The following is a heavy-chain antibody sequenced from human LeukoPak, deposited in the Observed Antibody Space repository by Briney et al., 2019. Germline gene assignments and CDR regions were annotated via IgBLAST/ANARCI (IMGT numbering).Heavy chain of an antibody. J-gene: IGHJ6*03. D-gene: IGHD2-15*01. V-gene: IGHV1-18*01. CDR2: ISAYNGNT. CDR1: GYTFTSYG. Sequence: ASVKVSCKASGYTFTSYGISWVRQAPGQGLEWMGWISAYNGNTNYAQKLQGRVTMTTDTSTSTAYMELRSLRSDDTAVYYCAREGGGCSGGSRYSGEYYYYYMDVWGKGTTVTVSS. CDR3: AREGGGCSGGSRYSGEYYYYYMDV.